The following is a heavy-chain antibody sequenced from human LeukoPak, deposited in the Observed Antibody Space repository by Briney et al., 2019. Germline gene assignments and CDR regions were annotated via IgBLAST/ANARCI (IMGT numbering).Heavy chain of an antibody. CDR2: IYYSGST. V-gene: IGHV4-59*01. CDR1: GGSISSYY. Sequence: PSETLSLTCTVSGGSISSYYWSWIRQPPGKGLEWIGYIYYSGSTNYNPSLKSRVTISVDTSKNQFSPKLSSVTAADTAVYYCARVSHSGSYSYYFDYWGQGTLVTVSS. J-gene: IGHJ4*02. D-gene: IGHD1-26*01. CDR3: ARVSHSGSYSYYFDY.